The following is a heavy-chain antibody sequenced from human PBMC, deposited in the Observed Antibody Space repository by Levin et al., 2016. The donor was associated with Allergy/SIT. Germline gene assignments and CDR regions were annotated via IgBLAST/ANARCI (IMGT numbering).Heavy chain of an antibody. J-gene: IGHJ6*02. V-gene: IGHV4-39*01. D-gene: IGHD6-19*01. Sequence: WIRQPPGKGLEWIGSIYYSGSTYYNPSLKSRVTISVDTSKNQFSLKLSSVTAADTAVYYCARHVAVAGAWYYYYGMDVWGQGTTVTVSS. CDR3: ARHVAVAGAWYYYYGMDV. CDR2: IYYSGST.